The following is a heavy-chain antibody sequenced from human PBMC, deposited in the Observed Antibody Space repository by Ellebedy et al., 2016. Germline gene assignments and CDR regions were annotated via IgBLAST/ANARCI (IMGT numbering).Heavy chain of an antibody. D-gene: IGHD5-12*01. V-gene: IGHV3-15*01. J-gene: IGHJ4*02. CDR1: GFTFSNAW. CDR3: TRGIVTTIGRDY. Sequence: GESLKISCTVSGFTFSNAWMTWVRQTPGKGLEWVGRIKSEADGGTTDYAAPLKGRFIISRDDSKNKLYLQINSLKTEDTAVYYCTRGIVTTIGRDYWGQGTLVTVSS. CDR2: IKSEADGGTT.